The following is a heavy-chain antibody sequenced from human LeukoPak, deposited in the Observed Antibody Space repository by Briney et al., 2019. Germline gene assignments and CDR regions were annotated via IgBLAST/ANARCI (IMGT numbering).Heavy chain of an antibody. CDR3: EVGSGSYYNY. J-gene: IGHJ4*02. D-gene: IGHD3-10*01. Sequence: ASVKVSCKASGGTFSSYAISWVRQAPGQGLEWMGGIIPIFGTANYAQKFQGRVTMTRNTSISTAYMELSSLRSEDTAVYYCEVGSGSYYNYWGQGTLVTVSS. CDR1: GGTFSSYA. V-gene: IGHV1-69*05. CDR2: IIPIFGTA.